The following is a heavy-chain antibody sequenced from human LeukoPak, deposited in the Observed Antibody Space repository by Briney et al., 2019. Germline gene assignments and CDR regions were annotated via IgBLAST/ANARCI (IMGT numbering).Heavy chain of an antibody. CDR3: ARGGSLFLGATMKNFDY. Sequence: SETLSLTCAVSGYSISSSSYYWGWIRQPPGKGLEWIGSIYYSGSTNYNPSLKSRVTISVDTSKNQFSLKLSSVTAADTAVYYCARGGSLFLGATMKNFDYWGQGTLVTVSS. V-gene: IGHV4-39*07. CDR2: IYYSGST. CDR1: GYSISSSSYY. J-gene: IGHJ4*02. D-gene: IGHD3-22*01.